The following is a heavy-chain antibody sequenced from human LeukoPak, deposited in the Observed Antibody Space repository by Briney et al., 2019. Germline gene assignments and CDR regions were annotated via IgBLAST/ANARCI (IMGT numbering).Heavy chain of an antibody. Sequence: SETLSLTCAVYGGSFSGYYWSWIRQPPGQGLEWTGEINHSGSTNYNPSLKSRVTVSVDTSKNHFSLKLSSVTAADTAVYYCARAVGFSSSWYKVDYWGQGTLVTVSS. V-gene: IGHV4-34*01. CDR3: ARAVGFSSSWYKVDY. J-gene: IGHJ4*02. CDR1: GGSFSGYY. D-gene: IGHD6-13*01. CDR2: INHSGST.